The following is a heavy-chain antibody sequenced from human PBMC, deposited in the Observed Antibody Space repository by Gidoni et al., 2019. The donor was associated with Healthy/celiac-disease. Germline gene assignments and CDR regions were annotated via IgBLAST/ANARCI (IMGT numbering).Heavy chain of an antibody. V-gene: IGHV4-31*03. CDR3: ARDRESYAYYYYGMDV. CDR2: IYYSGST. J-gene: IGHJ6*02. D-gene: IGHD3-10*01. Sequence: QVQLQESGPGLVKPSQTLSLTCTVSGGSISSGGYYWSWIRQHPGKGLEWIGYIYYSGSTYYNPSLKSRVTISVDTSKNQFSLKLSSVTAADTAVYYCARDRESYAYYYYGMDVWGQGTTVTVSS. CDR1: GGSISSGGYY.